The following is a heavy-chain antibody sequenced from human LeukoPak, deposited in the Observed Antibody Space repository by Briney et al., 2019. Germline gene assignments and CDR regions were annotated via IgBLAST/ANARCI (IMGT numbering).Heavy chain of an antibody. CDR1: GFTFSSYG. CDR3: AKEYYDFWSGYYTVFDY. J-gene: IGHJ4*02. V-gene: IGHV3-30*02. D-gene: IGHD3-3*01. Sequence: GSLRLSCAASGFTFSSYGMHWVRQAPGKGLEGVAFIRYDGSNKYYADSVKGRFTISRDNSKNTLYLQMNSLRAEDTAVYYCAKEYYDFWSGYYTVFDYWGQGTLVTVSS. CDR2: IRYDGSNK.